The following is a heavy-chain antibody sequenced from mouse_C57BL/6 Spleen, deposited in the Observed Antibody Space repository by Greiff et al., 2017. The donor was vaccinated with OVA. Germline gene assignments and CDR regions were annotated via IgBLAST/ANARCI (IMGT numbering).Heavy chain of an antibody. V-gene: IGHV1-47*01. J-gene: IGHJ3*01. D-gene: IGHD1-1*01. Sequence: VQLQQSGAELVKPGASVKMSCKASGFTFTTYPIEWMQQNPGKSLEWIGNFHPYNDDTKYNEKFKGKATLTVEKSSSTVYLELSRLTSDDSAVYYCARRGNYGTWFAYWGQGTLVTVSA. CDR3: ARRGNYGTWFAY. CDR2: FHPYNDDT. CDR1: GFTFTTYP.